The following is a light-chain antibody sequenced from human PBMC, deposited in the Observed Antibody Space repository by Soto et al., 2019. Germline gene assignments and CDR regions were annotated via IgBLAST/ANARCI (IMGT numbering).Light chain of an antibody. CDR3: GGWDDSLSGPV. Sequence: QSALTQPASVSGSPGQSITISCTGTSSDVGGYNYVSWYQQHPGKAPKLMIYEVSNRPSGVSYRFSGSKSGNTASLTISGLRSEDEADYYCGGWDDSLSGPVFGGGTKLTVL. V-gene: IGLV2-14*01. J-gene: IGLJ2*01. CDR1: SSDVGGYNY. CDR2: EVS.